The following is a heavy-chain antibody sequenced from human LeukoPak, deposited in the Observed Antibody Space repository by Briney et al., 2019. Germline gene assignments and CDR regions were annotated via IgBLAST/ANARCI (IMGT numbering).Heavy chain of an antibody. J-gene: IGHJ4*02. D-gene: IGHD2-15*01. CDR2: ISNNGGYT. CDR1: GFIFSNYA. V-gene: IGHV3-23*01. CDR3: AKQLGYCSDGSCYFPY. Sequence: GGSLRLSCAASGFIFSNYAMNWDRQAPGKGLEWVSAISNNGGYTYYADSVQGRFTISRDNSKSTLCLQMNSLRAEDTAVYYCAKQLGYCSDGSCYFPYWGQGTLVTVSS.